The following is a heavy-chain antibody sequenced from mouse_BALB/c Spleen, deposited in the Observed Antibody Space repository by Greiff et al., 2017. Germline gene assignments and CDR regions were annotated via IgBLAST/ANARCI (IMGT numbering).Heavy chain of an antibody. V-gene: IGHV5-4*02. CDR3: ARDETMDY. CDR1: GFTFSDYY. J-gene: IGHJ4*01. CDR2: ISDGGSYT. Sequence: DVQLVESGGGLVKPGGSLKLSCAASGFTFSDYYMYWVRQTPEKRLEWVATISDGGSYTYYPDSVKGRFTISRDNAKNNLYLQMSSLKSEDTAMYYCARDETMDYWGQGTSVTVSS.